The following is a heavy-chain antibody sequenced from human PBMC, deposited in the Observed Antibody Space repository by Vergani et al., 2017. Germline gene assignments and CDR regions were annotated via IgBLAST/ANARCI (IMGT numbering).Heavy chain of an antibody. CDR2: IIPILGIP. D-gene: IGHD3-16*01. J-gene: IGHJ6*02. CDR1: GGTFSSYT. Sequence: QVQLVQSGAEVKKPGSSVKVSCKASGGTFSSYTVTWVRQAPGQGLEWMGRIIPILGIPNYAQELQGRVTITADKSTNTAYMELSSLRSEDTAVYHCARDRGTRTYGLDVWGQGTTVTVSS. V-gene: IGHV1-69*08. CDR3: ARDRGTRTYGLDV.